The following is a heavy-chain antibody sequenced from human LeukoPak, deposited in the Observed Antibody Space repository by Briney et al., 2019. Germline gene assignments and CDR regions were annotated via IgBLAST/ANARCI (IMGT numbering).Heavy chain of an antibody. D-gene: IGHD3-22*01. CDR2: ISSSGSTI. V-gene: IGHV3-48*03. CDR3: ARDMVGSSGYYYFG. CDR1: GFTFSSYE. J-gene: IGHJ4*02. Sequence: GGSLRLSCAASGFTFSSYEMNWVRQAPGKGPERVSYISSSGSTIYYADSVKGRFTISRDNAKNSLYLQMNSLRAEDTAVYYCARDMVGSSGYYYFGRGQGTLVTVSS.